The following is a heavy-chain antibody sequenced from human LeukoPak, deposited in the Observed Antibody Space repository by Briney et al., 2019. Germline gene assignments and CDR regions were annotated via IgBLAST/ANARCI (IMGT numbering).Heavy chain of an antibody. D-gene: IGHD2-8*01. Sequence: GASVKVSCKASGYTFTTYGISWVRQAPGQGLEWMGWIGTYNGDTNYAQKLQGRVTMTTDSSTTTAYMELGSLRSDGTAVYYCARDFLCTNGVCHDCFDPWGQGTLVTVSS. J-gene: IGHJ5*02. V-gene: IGHV1-18*01. CDR3: ARDFLCTNGVCHDCFDP. CDR1: GYTFTTYG. CDR2: IGTYNGDT.